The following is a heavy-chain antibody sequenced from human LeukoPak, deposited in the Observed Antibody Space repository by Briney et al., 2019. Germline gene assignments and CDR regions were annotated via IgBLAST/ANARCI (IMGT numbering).Heavy chain of an antibody. J-gene: IGHJ4*02. D-gene: IGHD3-16*02. V-gene: IGHV3-64*01. CDR1: GFTFSSYS. Sequence: TGGSLRLSCAASGFTFSSYSMHWVRQAPGKGLEYVSAITSNGGRTYYANSVKGRFTISRDNSKNTLYLQMGSLRAEDMAVYYCARWGGRYPFDYWGQGTLATVSS. CDR2: ITSNGGRT. CDR3: ARWGGRYPFDY.